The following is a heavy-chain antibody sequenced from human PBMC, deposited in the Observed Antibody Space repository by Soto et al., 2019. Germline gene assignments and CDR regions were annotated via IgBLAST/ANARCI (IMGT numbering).Heavy chain of an antibody. V-gene: IGHV1-46*01. J-gene: IGHJ6*02. CDR2: INPSGGST. Sequence: QVQLVQSGAEVKKPGASVKVSCKASGYTFTSYYMHWVRQAPGQGLEWMGIINPSGGSTSYAQKFQGRVTITRDTGTSTVYMELSSLRSEDTAVYYCARGDPVYYSGMDVWCQGPTVTVSS. CDR3: ARGDPVYYSGMDV. D-gene: IGHD2-21*02. CDR1: GYTFTSYY.